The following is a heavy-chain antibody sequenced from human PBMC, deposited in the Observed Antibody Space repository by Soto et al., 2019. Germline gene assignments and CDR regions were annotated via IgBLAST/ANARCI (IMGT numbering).Heavy chain of an antibody. CDR2: ISPYNGNT. Sequence: QVQLVQSGTEVKQPGASVNISCKASGYTFTNYGITWVRQTPGQGLEWMGWISPYNGNTNYAQKLQGRVTMTTDTSTSTAYMELRSLRSDDTAVYYCAGLGPYDSSTYFLSLWGRGTLVTVSS. CDR3: AGLGPYDSSTYFLSL. V-gene: IGHV1-18*01. D-gene: IGHD3-22*01. J-gene: IGHJ2*01. CDR1: GYTFTNYG.